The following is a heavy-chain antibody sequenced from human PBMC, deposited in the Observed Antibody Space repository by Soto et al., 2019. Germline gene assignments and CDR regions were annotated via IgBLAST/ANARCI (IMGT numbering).Heavy chain of an antibody. CDR2: VKEGGST. Sequence: QVQLQQWGAGLLKPSETLSLTCTVNGGSLTGYYWSWIRQPPGKGLEWLGEVKEGGSTNYSPSRRGRVSISADTSKTHFSLRLNSVTAADTAVYFCARGQEGIVATHWDQGALVTVSS. CDR1: GGSLTGYY. D-gene: IGHD5-12*01. V-gene: IGHV4-34*01. J-gene: IGHJ4*02. CDR3: ARGQEGIVATH.